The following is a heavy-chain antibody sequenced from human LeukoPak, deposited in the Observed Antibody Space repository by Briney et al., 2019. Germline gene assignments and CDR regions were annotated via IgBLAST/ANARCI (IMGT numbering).Heavy chain of an antibody. D-gene: IGHD1-26*01. CDR1: GYTFTSYG. V-gene: IGHV1-18*01. Sequence: GASVKVSCKASGYTFTSYGISWVRQARGQGLEWMAWFNTYNGNTNYAQKFQSRVTMTRDTSINTAYMELRRLRSDDTAVYYCAREPTSGSYYGTFDPWGQGTLVTVSS. CDR2: FNTYNGNT. J-gene: IGHJ5*02. CDR3: AREPTSGSYYGTFDP.